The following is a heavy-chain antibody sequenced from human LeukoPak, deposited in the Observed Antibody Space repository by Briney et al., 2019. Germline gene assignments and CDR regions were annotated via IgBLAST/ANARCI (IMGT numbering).Heavy chain of an antibody. D-gene: IGHD2-8*01. V-gene: IGHV3-11*04. J-gene: IGHJ2*01. CDR2: INSGSTTI. CDR1: GFTFSDYY. Sequence: GGSLRLSCAASGFTFSDYYMSWLRQAPGKGLEWVSYINSGSTTIYSADSVKGRFAISRDNAKNSLFLQMNSLRAEDTAVYYCARSRTSNRYFDLWGRGTLVTVSS. CDR3: ARSRTSNRYFDL.